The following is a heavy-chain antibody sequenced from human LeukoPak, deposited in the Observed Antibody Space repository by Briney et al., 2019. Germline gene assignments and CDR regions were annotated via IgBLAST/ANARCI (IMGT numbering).Heavy chain of an antibody. Sequence: GGSLRLSCAASGFTFDDYTMHWVRQAPGKGLEWVPLISWDGGSTYYADSVKGRFTISRDNSKNSLYLQMNSLRTEDTALYYCAKDIGYSYGYPDYWGQGTLVTVSS. V-gene: IGHV3-43*01. CDR1: GFTFDDYT. CDR2: ISWDGGST. J-gene: IGHJ4*02. CDR3: AKDIGYSYGYPDY. D-gene: IGHD5-18*01.